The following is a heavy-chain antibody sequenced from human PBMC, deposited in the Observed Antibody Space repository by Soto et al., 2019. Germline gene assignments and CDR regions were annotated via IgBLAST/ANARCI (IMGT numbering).Heavy chain of an antibody. D-gene: IGHD5-18*01. Sequence: QVQLQESGPGLVKPSGTLSLTCAVSGDSISSSNWWSWVRQPPGKGLEWVGEVYHTGTTNYKPSLRRQLTISLDKSKNQFSLKLSSVTAADTAVYYCARKGYTYGDFDYWGQGTLVTVSS. CDR1: GDSISSSNW. CDR2: VYHTGTT. J-gene: IGHJ4*02. CDR3: ARKGYTYGDFDY. V-gene: IGHV4-4*02.